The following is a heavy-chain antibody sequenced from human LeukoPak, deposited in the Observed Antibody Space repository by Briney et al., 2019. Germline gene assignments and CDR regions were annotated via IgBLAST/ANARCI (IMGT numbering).Heavy chain of an antibody. CDR3: AKLYCSSTSCYSSGGDYFDY. D-gene: IGHD2-2*01. J-gene: IGHJ4*02. Sequence: QTGGSLRLSCAASGFTFSSYGMHWVRQAPGKGLEWVAVISYDGSNKYYADSVKGRFTISRDNSKNTLYLQMNSLRAEDTAVYYCAKLYCSSTSCYSSGGDYFDYWGQGTLVTVSS. CDR1: GFTFSSYG. CDR2: ISYDGSNK. V-gene: IGHV3-30*18.